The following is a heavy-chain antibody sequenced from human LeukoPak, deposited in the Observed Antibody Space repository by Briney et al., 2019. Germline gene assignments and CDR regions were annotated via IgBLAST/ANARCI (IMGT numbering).Heavy chain of an antibody. CDR1: GGTISSYY. CDR3: ARGDGSGTTGLSYYYCMDV. D-gene: IGHD4-17*01. Sequence: SETLSLTCTVSGGTISSYYWSWIRQPPGKGLVWIGYIYYSGSTNYNPSLKSRVTIAVVTSKNQFSLKLSAVTTADTAVYYCARGDGSGTTGLSYYYCMDVWGQGTTVTVSS. CDR2: IYYSGST. V-gene: IGHV4-59*01. J-gene: IGHJ6*02.